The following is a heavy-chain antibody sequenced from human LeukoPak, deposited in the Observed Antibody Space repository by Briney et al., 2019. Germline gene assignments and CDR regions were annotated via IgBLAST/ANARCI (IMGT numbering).Heavy chain of an antibody. D-gene: IGHD2-15*01. CDR2: INHSGST. J-gene: IGHJ3*02. CDR1: GGSFSGYY. CDR3: ARPTIYCSGGSCYSWGAFDI. Sequence: PSETLSLTCAVYGGSFSGYYWSWIRQPPGKGLEWIAEINHSGSTNYNPSLKSRVTISVDTSKNQFSLKLSSVTAADTAVYYCARPTIYCSGGSCYSWGAFDIWGQGTMVTVSS. V-gene: IGHV4-34*01.